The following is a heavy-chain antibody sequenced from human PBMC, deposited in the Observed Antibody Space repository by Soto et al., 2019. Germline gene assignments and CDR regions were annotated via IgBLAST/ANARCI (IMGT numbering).Heavy chain of an antibody. J-gene: IGHJ4*02. CDR3: ARGDVTYSDY. CDR1: SDTFRTYT. CDR2: IIPILGIA. Sequence: QVQLVQSGAEVKEPGSSVKVSCQASSDTFRTYTINWLRLAPGQGLEWIGRIIPILGIANYAQKFQGRVTTTADKSLNAAYTEPCSLRSAYTSIYHSARGDVTYSDYWGQGTLVTVSS. D-gene: IGHD2-21*01. V-gene: IGHV1-69*02.